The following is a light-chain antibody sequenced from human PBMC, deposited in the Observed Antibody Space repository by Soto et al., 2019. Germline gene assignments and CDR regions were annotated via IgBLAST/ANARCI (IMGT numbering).Light chain of an antibody. J-gene: IGKJ1*01. CDR2: KAS. Sequence: DIQMTQSPSTLSASVGDRITITCRASQSISSWLAWYQQKSGKAPKVLIYKASSLESGVPSRFSGSGSGTEFTLTISSLQPDDFATYYCQQYKTYWSFGQGTKLEIK. CDR3: QQYKTYWS. CDR1: QSISSW. V-gene: IGKV1-5*03.